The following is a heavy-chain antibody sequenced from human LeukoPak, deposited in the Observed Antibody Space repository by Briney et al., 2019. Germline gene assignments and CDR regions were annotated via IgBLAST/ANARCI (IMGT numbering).Heavy chain of an antibody. CDR1: GASISSYY. D-gene: IGHD2-2*01. J-gene: IGHJ4*02. CDR3: ARGQYQLPFDY. Sequence: SETLSLTCTVSGASISSYYWSWIRQPAGKGLEWIGHIYTSVSTNYNPSLKSRVTMSVDTSKNQFSLKLSSVTAADTAVYYCARGQYQLPFDYWGQGTLVTVSS. CDR2: IYTSVST. V-gene: IGHV4-4*07.